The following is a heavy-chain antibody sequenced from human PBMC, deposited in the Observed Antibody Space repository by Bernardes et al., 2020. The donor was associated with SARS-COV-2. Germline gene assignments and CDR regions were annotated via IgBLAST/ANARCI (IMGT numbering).Heavy chain of an antibody. J-gene: IGHJ5*02. V-gene: IGHV1-24*01. CDR2: FDPEDGET. Sequence: ASVKVSCKVSGYTLTELSMHWVRQAPGEGLEWMGGFDPEDGETIYAQKFQGRVTMTEDTSTDTAYMELSSLRSEDTAVYYCATGPAVARPGWFDPWGQGTLVTVSS. CDR3: ATGPAVARPGWFDP. CDR1: GYTLTELS. D-gene: IGHD6-19*01.